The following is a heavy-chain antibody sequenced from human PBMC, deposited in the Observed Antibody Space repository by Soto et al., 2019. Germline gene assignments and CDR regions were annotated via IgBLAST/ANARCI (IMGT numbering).Heavy chain of an antibody. J-gene: IGHJ6*02. Sequence: QVHLVQSGAEVKKPGSSVRVSCKTSGGTFSSYSFTWVRQAPGQGLEWMGEIIPILNTANFAQKFQSRVTITADEPTSTVYMDLSSLSPYDTAVYYCARVDYDSTYGFYYYVLDVWGQGTTVTVSS. CDR2: IIPILNTA. V-gene: IGHV1-69*01. D-gene: IGHD3-10*01. CDR1: GGTFSSYS. CDR3: ARVDYDSTYGFYYYVLDV.